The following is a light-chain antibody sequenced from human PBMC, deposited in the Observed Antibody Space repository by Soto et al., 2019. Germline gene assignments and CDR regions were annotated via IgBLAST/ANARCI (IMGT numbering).Light chain of an antibody. J-gene: IGLJ2*01. CDR3: SSYTSSNTLEV. CDR2: EVS. V-gene: IGLV2-14*01. CDR1: SRDVGGSNY. Sequence: QSALIQPASVSGSPGQSITISCTGTSRDVGGSNYVSWYQHHPHRAPKLLIYEVSYRPSGVSSRFSGSKSGNTASLTISGLQAEDEAHYYCSSYTSSNTLEVFGVGTKLTVL.